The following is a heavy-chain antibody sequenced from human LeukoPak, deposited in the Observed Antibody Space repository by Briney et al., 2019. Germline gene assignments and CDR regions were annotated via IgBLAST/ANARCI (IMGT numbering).Heavy chain of an antibody. CDR2: ISWNSVNI. Sequence: GRSLRLSCAASGFTFDDYVLHWIRQAPGKGLEWVSGISWNSVNIGYADSVKGRFTISRDNAKNSLYLQMNSLRAEDTALYYCAKDTGSNSYYYMDVWGKGTTVTVSS. J-gene: IGHJ6*03. D-gene: IGHD3-10*01. V-gene: IGHV3-9*01. CDR1: GFTFDDYV. CDR3: AKDTGSNSYYYMDV.